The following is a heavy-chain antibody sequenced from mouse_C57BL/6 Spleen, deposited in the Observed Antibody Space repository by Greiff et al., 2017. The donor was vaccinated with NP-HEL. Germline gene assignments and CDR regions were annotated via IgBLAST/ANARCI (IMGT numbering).Heavy chain of an antibody. Sequence: EVQVVESGEGLVKPGGSLKLSCAASGFTFSSYAMSWVRQTPEKRLEWVAYISSGGDYIYYADTVKGRFTISRDNARNTLYLQMSSLKSEDTAMYYCTRVRGITTVVGRYFDYWGQGTTLTVSS. J-gene: IGHJ2*01. CDR1: GFTFSSYA. CDR3: TRVRGITTVVGRYFDY. D-gene: IGHD1-1*01. V-gene: IGHV5-9-1*02. CDR2: ISSGGDYI.